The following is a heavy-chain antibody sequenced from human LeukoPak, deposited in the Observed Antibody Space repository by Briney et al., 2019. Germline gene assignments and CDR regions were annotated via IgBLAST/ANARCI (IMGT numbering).Heavy chain of an antibody. J-gene: IGHJ6*02. V-gene: IGHV3-30*02. CDR2: IRYDGSNK. D-gene: IGHD2-15*01. CDR3: ARDRIGYCSGGSCYGIYGMDV. Sequence: GGSLRLSCAASGFTFSSYGMHWVRQAPGKGLEWVAFIRYDGSNKYYADSVKGRFTISRDNSKNTLYLQMNSLRAEDTAVYYCARDRIGYCSGGSCYGIYGMDVWGQGTTVTVSS. CDR1: GFTFSSYG.